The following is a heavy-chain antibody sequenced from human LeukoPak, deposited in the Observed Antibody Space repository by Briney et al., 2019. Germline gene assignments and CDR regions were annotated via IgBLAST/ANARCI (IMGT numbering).Heavy chain of an antibody. J-gene: IGHJ3*02. CDR1: GASISSSY. V-gene: IGHV4-59*01. Sequence: SGTLSLTCTVSGASISSSYWSWVRQPPGKRLEWIGFIYYNGNTNTNPSLKSRVTISADTSKNQFSLKLTSVTAADTAVYYCVRGNYDNRGYSNAFDIWGQGAMVTVSS. CDR3: VRGNYDNRGYSNAFDI. D-gene: IGHD3-22*01. CDR2: IYYNGNT.